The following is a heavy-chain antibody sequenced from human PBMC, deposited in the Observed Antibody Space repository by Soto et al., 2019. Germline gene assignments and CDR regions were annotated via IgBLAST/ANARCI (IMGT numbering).Heavy chain of an antibody. CDR1: GYTFTSYG. CDR3: ARDWNDVDTAMVKDY. Sequence: EASVKVSCKASGYTFTSYGISWVRQAPGQGLEWMGWISAYNGNTNYAQKLQGRVTMTTDTSTSTAYMELRSLRSDDTAVYYCARDWNDVDTAMVKDYWGQGTLVTVSS. D-gene: IGHD5-18*01. V-gene: IGHV1-18*04. J-gene: IGHJ4*02. CDR2: ISAYNGNT.